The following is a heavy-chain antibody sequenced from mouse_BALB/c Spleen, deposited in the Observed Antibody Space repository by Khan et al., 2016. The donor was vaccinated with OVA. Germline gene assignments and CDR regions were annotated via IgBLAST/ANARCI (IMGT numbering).Heavy chain of an antibody. V-gene: IGHV3-2*02. J-gene: IGHJ3*01. Sequence: EVQLQESGPGLVKPSQSLSLTCTVTGYSITSDYAWNWIRQFPGNKLEWMGYINYSGGTSYLPSLKSRISITRDTSKNPFFLQLNSVTTEDSATYYCARWFAYWGQGTLVTVS. CDR2: INYSGGT. CDR3: ARWFAY. CDR1: GYSITSDYA.